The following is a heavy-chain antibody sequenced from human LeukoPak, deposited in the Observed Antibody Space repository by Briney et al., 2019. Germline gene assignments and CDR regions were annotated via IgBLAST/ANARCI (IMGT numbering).Heavy chain of an antibody. CDR3: ASRHCSGGGCYFAGADPFDY. J-gene: IGHJ4*02. CDR1: GFTVSSTY. Sequence: GSLRLSCAASGFTVSSTYMSWVRQAPGKGLEWVSVIYSGGNIYYIDSVKGRFTISRDTSKNTLYPQMNSLRAEDTAVYYCASRHCSGGGCYFAGADPFDYWGQGTLVTVSS. V-gene: IGHV3-53*01. D-gene: IGHD2-15*01. CDR2: IYSGGNI.